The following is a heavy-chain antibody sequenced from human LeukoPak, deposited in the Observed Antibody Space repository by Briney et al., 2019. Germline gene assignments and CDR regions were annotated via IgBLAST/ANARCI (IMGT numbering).Heavy chain of an antibody. D-gene: IGHD3-10*01. CDR3: ARDWVTMVRGSSPVFDY. J-gene: IGHJ4*02. CDR2: INAGNGNT. V-gene: IGHV1-3*01. Sequence: GASVKVSCKASGYTFTSYAMHWVRQAPGQRLEWMGWINAGNGNTKYSQKLQGRVTITRDTSASTAYMELSSLRSEDTAVYYCARDWVTMVRGSSPVFDYWGQGTLVTVSS. CDR1: GYTFTSYA.